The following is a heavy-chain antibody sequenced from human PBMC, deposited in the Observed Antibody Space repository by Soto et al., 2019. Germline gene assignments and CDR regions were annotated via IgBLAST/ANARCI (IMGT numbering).Heavy chain of an antibody. CDR1: GGSISSSSYY. CDR3: ARLGSYSSSWYYWFDP. CDR2: IYYSGST. D-gene: IGHD6-13*01. V-gene: IGHV4-39*01. Sequence: PSETLSLTCTVSGGSISSSSYYWGWIRQPPGKGLEWIGSIYYSGSTYYNQSLKSRVTISVDTSKNQFSLKLSSVTAADTAVYYCARLGSYSSSWYYWFDPWGQGTLVPVSA. J-gene: IGHJ5*02.